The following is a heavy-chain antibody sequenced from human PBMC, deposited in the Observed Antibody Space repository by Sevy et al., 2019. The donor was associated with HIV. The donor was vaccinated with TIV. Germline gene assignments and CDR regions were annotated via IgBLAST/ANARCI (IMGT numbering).Heavy chain of an antibody. CDR3: AQDLSAWAAAGTGFDY. J-gene: IGHJ4*02. CDR2: ISCDGGST. CDR1: GFTFDDYT. Sequence: GGSLRLSCAASGFTFDDYTMHWVRQAPGKGLEWVSLISCDGGSTYYADSVKGRFTISRDNSKNSLYLQMNSLGTEDTALYNCAQDLSAWAAAGTGFDYWGQGTLVTVSS. D-gene: IGHD6-13*01. V-gene: IGHV3-43*01.